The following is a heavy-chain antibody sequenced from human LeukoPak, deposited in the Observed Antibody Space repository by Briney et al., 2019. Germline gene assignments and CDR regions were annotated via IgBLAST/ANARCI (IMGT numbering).Heavy chain of an antibody. D-gene: IGHD3-3*01. V-gene: IGHV1-2*02. J-gene: IGHJ6*02. CDR3: ARDSSGYDFWGGYYNYHYGMDV. CDR2: INPNSGGT. CDR1: GYTFTGYY. Sequence: ASVKVSCKASGYTFTGYYMHWVRQAPGQGLEWMGWINPNSGGTNYAQKFQGRVTMTRDTSISTAYMELSRLRSDDTAVYYCARDSSGYDFWGGYYNYHYGMDVWGQGTTVTVSS.